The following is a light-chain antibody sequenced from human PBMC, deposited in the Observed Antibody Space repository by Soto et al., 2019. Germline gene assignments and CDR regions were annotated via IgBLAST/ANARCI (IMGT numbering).Light chain of an antibody. J-gene: IGKJ4*01. V-gene: IGKV2D-30*01. CDR3: MQVNT. CDR1: QSLVYSDGNTY. Sequence: DVVMTQSPLSLPVTLGQPASISCRSSQSLVYSDGNTYLNWFQQRPGQSPRRLISKVSNWASGVTDRYSGSGSGTDFTLKISGVEAEDVGVYYCMQVNTFGGGTKVEIK. CDR2: KVS.